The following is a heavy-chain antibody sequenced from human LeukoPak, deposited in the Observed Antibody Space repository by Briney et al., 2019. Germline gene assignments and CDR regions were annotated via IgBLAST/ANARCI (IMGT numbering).Heavy chain of an antibody. V-gene: IGHV3-21*01. CDR1: GFTFSCYS. Sequence: GGSLMLSCEASGFTFSCYSMTWVPQAPGMGREWVSPSNSSGRYIYYADSVKGRFTISRDNAKNSLYLQMNSLRAEDTAVYYCASPITSGHFDYWGQGTLVTVSS. D-gene: IGHD3-10*01. J-gene: IGHJ4*02. CDR2: SNSSGRYI. CDR3: ASPITSGHFDY.